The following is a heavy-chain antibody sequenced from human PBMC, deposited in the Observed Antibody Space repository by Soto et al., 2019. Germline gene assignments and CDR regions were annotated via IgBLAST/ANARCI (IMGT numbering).Heavy chain of an antibody. V-gene: IGHV1-69*13. CDR1: GGTFSSYA. J-gene: IGHJ5*02. CDR3: AREHGDGYNSNWFDP. D-gene: IGHD5-12*01. CDR2: IIPIFGTA. Sequence: SLKGSCKASGGTFSSYAISWVRQATGQGLEWMGGIIPIFGTANYAQKFQGRVTITADESTSTAYMELSSLRSEDTAVYYCAREHGDGYNSNWFDPWGQGTLVTVSS.